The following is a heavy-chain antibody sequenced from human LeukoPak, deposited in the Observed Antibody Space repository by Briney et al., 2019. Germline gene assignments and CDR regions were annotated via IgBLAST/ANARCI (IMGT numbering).Heavy chain of an antibody. J-gene: IGHJ5*02. V-gene: IGHV4-30-2*01. D-gene: IGHD3-3*01. CDR1: GGSISSGGYY. Sequence: SQTLSLTCTVSGGSISSGGYYWSWIRQPPGKGLEWIGYIYHSGSTYYNPSLKSRVTISVDRSKNQFSLKLSSVTAADTAVYYCARDRGYDFWSGYGGSHNVWFDPWGQGTLVTVFS. CDR3: ARDRGYDFWSGYGGSHNVWFDP. CDR2: IYHSGST.